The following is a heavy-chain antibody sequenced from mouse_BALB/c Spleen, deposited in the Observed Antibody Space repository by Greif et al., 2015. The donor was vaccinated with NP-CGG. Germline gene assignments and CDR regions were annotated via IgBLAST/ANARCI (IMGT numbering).Heavy chain of an antibody. V-gene: IGHV5-12-2*01. CDR1: GFTFSSYT. Sequence: EVKLVESGGGLVQPGGSLKLSCAASGFTFSSYTMSWVRQTPGKRLEWVAYISNGGGSTYYPDTVKGRFTISRDNAKNTLYLQMSSLKSEDTAMHYCARHGGSSFYWYFDVWGAGTTVTVSS. CDR2: ISNGGGST. CDR3: ARHGGSSFYWYFDV. J-gene: IGHJ1*01. D-gene: IGHD1-1*01.